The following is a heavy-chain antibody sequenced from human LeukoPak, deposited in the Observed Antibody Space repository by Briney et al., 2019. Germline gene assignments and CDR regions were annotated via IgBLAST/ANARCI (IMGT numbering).Heavy chain of an antibody. CDR2: IYHSGST. CDR3: GSFTTVTSSVDY. V-gene: IGHV4-30-2*01. J-gene: IGHJ4*02. CDR1: GGSISSGGYS. Sequence: PSETLSLTCAVSGGSISSGGYSWSWIRQPPGKGLEWIGYIYHSGSTYYNPSLKSRVTISVDRSKNQFSLNLSSVTAADTAVYYCGSFTTVTSSVDYWGQGTLVTVSS. D-gene: IGHD4-17*01.